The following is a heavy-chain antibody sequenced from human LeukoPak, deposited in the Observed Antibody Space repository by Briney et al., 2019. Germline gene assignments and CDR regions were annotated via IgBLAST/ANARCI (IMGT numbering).Heavy chain of an antibody. Sequence: PGGSLRLSGAASGFTFSTYAMTWVRQAPGRGLVWVSSIIGSGGSSYYADSVKGRFTISRDNSKNTLYLQMNSLRAEDTAVIYCAKDGDSSGWPFFLDYWGQGTLVTVSS. V-gene: IGHV3-23*01. CDR1: GFTFSTYA. CDR2: IIGSGGSS. J-gene: IGHJ4*02. CDR3: AKDGDSSGWPFFLDY. D-gene: IGHD6-19*01.